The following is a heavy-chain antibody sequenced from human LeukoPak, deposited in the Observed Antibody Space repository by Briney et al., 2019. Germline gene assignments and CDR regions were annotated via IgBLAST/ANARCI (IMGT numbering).Heavy chain of an antibody. CDR2: IKQDGSEK. CDR3: ARDKGTMIVVVAYGMDV. J-gene: IGHJ6*02. V-gene: IGHV3-7*01. Sequence: PGGSLRLSCAASGFTFSSYWMSWVRQAPGKGLEWVANIKQDGSEKYYVDSVKGRFTISRDNAKNSLYLQMNSLRAEDTAVYYCARDKGTMIVVVAYGMDVWGQGTTVTVSS. D-gene: IGHD3-22*01. CDR1: GFTFSSYW.